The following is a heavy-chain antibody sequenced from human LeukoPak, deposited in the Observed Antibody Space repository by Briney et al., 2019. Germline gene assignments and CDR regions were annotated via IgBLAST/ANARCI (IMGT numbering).Heavy chain of an antibody. Sequence: ASVTVFCKASGYTFTGYYMHWVRQAPGQGLEWMGWINPNSGGTNYAQKFQGRVTMTRDTSISTAYMELSRLRSDDTAVYYCARTLYYGSGSYYNGADYWGQGTLVTVSS. CDR3: ARTLYYGSGSYYNGADY. CDR2: INPNSGGT. D-gene: IGHD3-10*01. V-gene: IGHV1-2*02. CDR1: GYTFTGYY. J-gene: IGHJ4*02.